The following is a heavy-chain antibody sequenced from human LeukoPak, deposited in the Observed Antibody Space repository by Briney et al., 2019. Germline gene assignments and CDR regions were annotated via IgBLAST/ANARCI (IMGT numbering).Heavy chain of an antibody. CDR1: GFTFSSYA. CDR2: IYSGGTT. CDR3: ARGGDCSGTTCSLDY. D-gene: IGHD2-2*01. J-gene: IGHJ4*02. Sequence: GGSLRLSCVASGFTFSSYALNWVRQAPGKGLEWVAVIYSGGTTYYGDALKGRCTISRDNSKNTLYLQMNSLRGEDTAVYHCARGGDCSGTTCSLDYWGQGTLVTVSS. V-gene: IGHV3-53*01.